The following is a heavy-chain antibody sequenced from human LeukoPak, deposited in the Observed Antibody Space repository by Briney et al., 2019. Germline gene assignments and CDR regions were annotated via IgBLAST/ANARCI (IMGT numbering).Heavy chain of an antibody. D-gene: IGHD1-26*01. CDR3: TTDQWVSFDY. Sequence: GGPLTLSCAASGFTFNNAWMSWLRQAPAKGLEWVGRIKSKTDGGTTDYAAPVKGRFTISRDDSKNTLYLQMNSLKAEDTAVYYCTTDQWVSFDYWGQGTLVTVSS. CDR2: IKSKTDGGTT. CDR1: GFTFNNAW. V-gene: IGHV3-15*01. J-gene: IGHJ4*02.